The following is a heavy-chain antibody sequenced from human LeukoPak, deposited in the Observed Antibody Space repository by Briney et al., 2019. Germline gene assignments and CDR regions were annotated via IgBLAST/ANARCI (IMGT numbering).Heavy chain of an antibody. CDR1: GFTFSRYW. D-gene: IGHD3-9*01. J-gene: IGHJ4*02. V-gene: IGHV3-7*01. Sequence: GGSLRLSCVASGFTFSRYWMSWVRQAPGKGLEWVANIKQDGSEKNYVDSVKGRFTISRDNAKNSLYLQMNTLRVEDTAVYYCTSPLGADVLTGYYGWGQGTLVAVSS. CDR3: TSPLGADVLTGYYG. CDR2: IKQDGSEK.